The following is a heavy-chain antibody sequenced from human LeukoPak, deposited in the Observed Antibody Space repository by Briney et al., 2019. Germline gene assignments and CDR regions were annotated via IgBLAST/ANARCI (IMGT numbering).Heavy chain of an antibody. D-gene: IGHD6-19*01. CDR3: AREIAVAGSLNFDY. Sequence: SETLSLTCTVSGGSISSYYWSWIRQPAGKGLEWIGRIYTSGSTNYNPSLKSRVTMSVDTSKNQSSLKLSSVTAADTAVYYCAREIAVAGSLNFDYWGQGTLVTVSS. CDR2: IYTSGST. V-gene: IGHV4-4*07. CDR1: GGSISSYY. J-gene: IGHJ4*02.